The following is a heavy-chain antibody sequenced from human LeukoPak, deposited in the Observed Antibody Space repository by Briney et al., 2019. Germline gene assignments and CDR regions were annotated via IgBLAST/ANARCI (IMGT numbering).Heavy chain of an antibody. D-gene: IGHD3-10*01. CDR3: ARAVVYYYGSGGLLPFDI. V-gene: IGHV4-59*01. Sequence: SETLSLTCTVSGGSISSYYWSWIRQPPGKGLEWIGYIYYSGSTNYNPSLKSRVTISVDTSKNQFSLKLSSVTAADTAVYYCARAVVYYYGSGGLLPFDIWGQGTMVTVSS. CDR1: GGSISSYY. J-gene: IGHJ3*02. CDR2: IYYSGST.